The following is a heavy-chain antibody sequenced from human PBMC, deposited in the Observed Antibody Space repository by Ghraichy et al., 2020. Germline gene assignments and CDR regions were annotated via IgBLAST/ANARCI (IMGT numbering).Heavy chain of an antibody. Sequence: ASVKVSCKASGYTFTSYDINWVRQATGQGLEWMGWMNPNSGNTGYAQKFQGRVTMTRNTSISTAYMELSSLRSEDTAVYYCARGGSPRRVLRYLSVGGMDVWGQGTTVTVSS. J-gene: IGHJ6*02. CDR2: MNPNSGNT. D-gene: IGHD3-9*01. CDR3: ARGGSPRRVLRYLSVGGMDV. CDR1: GYTFTSYD. V-gene: IGHV1-8*01.